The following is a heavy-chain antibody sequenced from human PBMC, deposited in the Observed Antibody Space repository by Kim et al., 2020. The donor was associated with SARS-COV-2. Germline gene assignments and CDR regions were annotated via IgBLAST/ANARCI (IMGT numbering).Heavy chain of an antibody. J-gene: IGHJ6*03. D-gene: IGHD2-2*01. CDR1: GGSFSGYY. CDR2: INHSGST. V-gene: IGHV4-34*01. CDR3: ASLRGTSPTRGYYYYYYMDV. Sequence: SETLSLTCAVYGGSFSGYYWSWIRQPPGKGLEWIGEINHSGSTNYNPSLKSRVTISVDTSKNQFSLKLSSVTAADTAVYYCASLRGTSPTRGYYYYYYMDVWGKGTTVTVSS.